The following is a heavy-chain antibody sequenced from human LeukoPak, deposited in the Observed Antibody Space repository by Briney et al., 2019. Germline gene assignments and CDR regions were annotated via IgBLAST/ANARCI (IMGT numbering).Heavy chain of an antibody. CDR2: IYYSGST. V-gene: IGHV4-59*12. J-gene: IGHJ6*02. CDR1: GGSISSYY. D-gene: IGHD6-13*01. Sequence: SETLSLTCTVSGGSISSYYWSWIRQPPGKGLEWIGYIYYSGSTNYNPSLKSRVTISVDTSKNQFSLKLSSVTAADTAVYYCARGPSSSWPNYYYYYGMGVWGQGTTVTVSS. CDR3: ARGPSSSWPNYYYYYGMGV.